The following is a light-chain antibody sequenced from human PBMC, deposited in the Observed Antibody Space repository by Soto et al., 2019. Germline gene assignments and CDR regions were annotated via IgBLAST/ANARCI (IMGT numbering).Light chain of an antibody. V-gene: IGLV2-14*01. Sequence: QSALTQPASVSGSPGQSITISCTGTSSDVGGYTYVSWYQQHPGKAPKLMIYEVTNRPSGVSTRFSGSKSGNTASLTISGLQAEDEADYYCSSYTGSDTRVFGPGTKLTVL. CDR3: SSYTGSDTRV. CDR1: SSDVGGYTY. J-gene: IGLJ1*01. CDR2: EVT.